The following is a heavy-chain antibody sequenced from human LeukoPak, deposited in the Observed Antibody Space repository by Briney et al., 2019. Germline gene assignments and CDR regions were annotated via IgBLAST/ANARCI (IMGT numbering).Heavy chain of an antibody. Sequence: GGSLRLSCAASGFTFSSYSVNWVRQAPGKGLEWVSSISSSSGYIYYADSVKGRFTISRDNAKSSLYLQMKGLRATDTAVYYCAREYYYDSSGSYGFDIWGQGTMVTVSS. CDR2: ISSSSGYI. CDR3: AREYYYDSSGSYGFDI. V-gene: IGHV3-21*01. CDR1: GFTFSSYS. J-gene: IGHJ3*02. D-gene: IGHD3-22*01.